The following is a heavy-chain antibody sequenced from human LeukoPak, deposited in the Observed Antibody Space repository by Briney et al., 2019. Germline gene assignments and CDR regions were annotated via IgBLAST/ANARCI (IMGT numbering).Heavy chain of an antibody. CDR1: GFTFDDYA. D-gene: IGHD3-10*01. J-gene: IGHJ4*02. CDR2: ISYDGSNK. CDR3: ARDLYGSGSLTT. Sequence: PGGSLRLSCAASGFTFDDYAMHWVRQAPGKGLEWVAVISYDGSNKYYADSVKGRFTISRDNSKNTLYLQMNSLRAEDTAVYYCARDLYGSGSLTTWGQGTLVTVSS. V-gene: IGHV3-30-3*01.